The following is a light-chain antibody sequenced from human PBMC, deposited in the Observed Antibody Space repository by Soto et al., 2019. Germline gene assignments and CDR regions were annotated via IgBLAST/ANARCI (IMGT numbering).Light chain of an antibody. CDR1: QSVSSSY. J-gene: IGKJ1*01. CDR2: DAS. Sequence: EILLTQSPGTLSLSAGERATLSCRASQSVSSSYLAWYQKKTGQAPRLLIYDASNRATGIPARVSGSGSGTDFTLTISSLETEDFAVYYCQQYKNWPRTFGQGTKVDI. CDR3: QQYKNWPRT. V-gene: IGKV3-11*01.